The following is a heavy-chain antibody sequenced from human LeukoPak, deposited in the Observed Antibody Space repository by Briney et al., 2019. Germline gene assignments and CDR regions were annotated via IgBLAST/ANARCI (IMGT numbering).Heavy chain of an antibody. CDR2: ISNDGSKK. Sequence: GGSLGLSCAASGFTFSSYGMHWVRQAPGKGLDWVAVISNDGSKKYYADSVKGRFTISRDNSRNTLSLQVSSLRTEDTAVYYCAKDRYSYAFEYSDSWGQGTLVTVSS. J-gene: IGHJ4*02. V-gene: IGHV3-30*18. CDR3: AKDRYSYAFEYSDS. D-gene: IGHD5-18*01. CDR1: GFTFSSYG.